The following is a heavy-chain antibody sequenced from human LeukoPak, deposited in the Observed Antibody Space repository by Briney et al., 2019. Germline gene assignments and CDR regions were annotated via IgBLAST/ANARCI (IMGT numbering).Heavy chain of an antibody. V-gene: IGHV1-18*01. J-gene: IGHJ4*02. CDR1: GYSFPNYG. D-gene: IGHD3-10*01. Sequence: VKVSCKASGYSFPNYGISWVRQAPGQGLEWMGWISAYNGHRNYAQKVQGRVTMTTDTSTSTAYMELRSLRSDDTAVYYCASLFSGVELWFGELFYWGQGTLVTVSS. CDR2: ISAYNGHR. CDR3: ASLFSGVELWFGELFY.